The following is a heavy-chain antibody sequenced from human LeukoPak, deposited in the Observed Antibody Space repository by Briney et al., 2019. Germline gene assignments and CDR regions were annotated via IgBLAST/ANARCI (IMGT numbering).Heavy chain of an antibody. CDR1: GGSISNYS. V-gene: IGHV4-59*01. CDR3: SRDSMIVGTYDY. J-gene: IGHJ4*02. Sequence: SETLSLTFIVSGGSISNYSWNWIRPPPGKGLEWIGNIDRTGSNYNPSLKSRVTISMDTSKNQFSLNLNSVTAADTAVYYCSRDSMIVGTYDYWGQGTLVTVSS. CDR2: IDRTGS. D-gene: IGHD3-22*01.